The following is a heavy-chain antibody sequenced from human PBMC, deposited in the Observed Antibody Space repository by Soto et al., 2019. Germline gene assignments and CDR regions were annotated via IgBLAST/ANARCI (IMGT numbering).Heavy chain of an antibody. CDR3: ASAWFGELKYFDY. J-gene: IGHJ4*02. D-gene: IGHD3-10*01. V-gene: IGHV3-72*01. Sequence: EVQLVESGGGLVQPGGSLRLSCAVSGFTFSDHYMEWVRQAPGKGLEWVGRIRNKANSYTTEYGASVKGRFTISRDDSKNSLSLQMNSLKTEDTAVYYCASAWFGELKYFDYWGQGTLVTVSS. CDR2: IRNKANSYTT. CDR1: GFTFSDHY.